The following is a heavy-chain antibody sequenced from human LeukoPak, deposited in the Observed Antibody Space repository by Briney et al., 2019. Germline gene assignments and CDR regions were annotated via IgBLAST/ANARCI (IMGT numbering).Heavy chain of an antibody. D-gene: IGHD2-15*01. J-gene: IGHJ4*02. CDR3: ARGVGF. Sequence: SETLSLTCTVSDYSISSGFYWGWIRQPPGKGLEWIGSIHHSGTTYYNPSLKSRVTISVDTSKNQFSLKVTSVTAADTAVYYCARGVGFWGQGTLVTVSS. V-gene: IGHV4-38-2*02. CDR2: IHHSGTT. CDR1: DYSISSGFY.